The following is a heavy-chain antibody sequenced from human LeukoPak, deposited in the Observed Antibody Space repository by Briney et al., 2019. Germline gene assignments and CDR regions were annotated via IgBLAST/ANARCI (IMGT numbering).Heavy chain of an antibody. V-gene: IGHV4-34*01. J-gene: IGHJ3*01. CDR2: INHSGTT. Sequence: SETLSLTCTVSGGSISSYYWSWIRQPPGKGLEWIGEINHSGTTNYNPSLKSRVTISVDTSKNQFSLKLSSVTVADTAVYYCARGGAVNGFDVWGQGTRVTVSS. D-gene: IGHD6-19*01. CDR3: ARGGAVNGFDV. CDR1: GGSISSYY.